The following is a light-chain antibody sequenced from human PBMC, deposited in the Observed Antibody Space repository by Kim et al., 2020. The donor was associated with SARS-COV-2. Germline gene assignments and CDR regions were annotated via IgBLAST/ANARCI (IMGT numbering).Light chain of an antibody. Sequence: EIVLTQMPLSSPVTLGQSASISCKSNQSLVNTDGNTYVSWLHQRPGQAPRLLIYKISNRFSGVPDRFSGSGAGSDFTLKISMMQTEDVGIYYCMQTTQFPFTFGPGTKLEI. J-gene: IGKJ2*01. CDR2: KIS. V-gene: IGKV2-24*01. CDR1: QSLVNTDGNTY. CDR3: MQTTQFPFT.